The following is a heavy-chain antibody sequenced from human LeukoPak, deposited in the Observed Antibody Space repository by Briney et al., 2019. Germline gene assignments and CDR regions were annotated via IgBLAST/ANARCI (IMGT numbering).Heavy chain of an antibody. V-gene: IGHV4-39*01. J-gene: IGHJ4*02. D-gene: IGHD3-3*01. Sequence: KPSGTLSLTCTVSGGSISSSSYYWGWIRQPPGKGLYWIGGIFYSGSTYYNPSLKSRVTISVDTSKNQFSLRLNSVTAADTAVYYCASRYTIFGVATFDYWGQGTLVTVSS. CDR1: GGSISSSSYY. CDR3: ASRYTIFGVATFDY. CDR2: IFYSGST.